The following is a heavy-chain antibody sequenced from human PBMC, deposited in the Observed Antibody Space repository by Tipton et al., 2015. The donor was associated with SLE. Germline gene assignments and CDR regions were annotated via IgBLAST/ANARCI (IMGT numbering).Heavy chain of an antibody. CDR1: GGSISSGSYY. J-gene: IGHJ4*02. D-gene: IGHD1-26*01. Sequence: LSLTCTVSGGSISSGSYYWSWIRQPAGKGLEWIGRIYTSGSTNYNPSLKSRVTISVDTSKNQFSLKLSSVTAADTAVYYCARGRWELLFDYWGQGTLVTVSS. CDR3: ARGRWELLFDY. V-gene: IGHV4-61*02. CDR2: IYTSGST.